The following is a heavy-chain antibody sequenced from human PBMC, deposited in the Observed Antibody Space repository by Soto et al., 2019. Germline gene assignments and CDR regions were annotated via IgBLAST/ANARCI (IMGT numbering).Heavy chain of an antibody. D-gene: IGHD6-13*01. CDR3: ARDLRAAGSPGMDV. V-gene: IGHV1-69*01. Sequence: QVQLVQSGAEVKKPGSSVKVSCKASGGTFSSYAISWVRQAPGQGLEWMGGITPIFGTANYAQNFQGRVTITADESTSTAFMELRSLRSEDTAVYYCARDLRAAGSPGMDVWGQGTTVTVSS. J-gene: IGHJ6*02. CDR1: GGTFSSYA. CDR2: ITPIFGTA.